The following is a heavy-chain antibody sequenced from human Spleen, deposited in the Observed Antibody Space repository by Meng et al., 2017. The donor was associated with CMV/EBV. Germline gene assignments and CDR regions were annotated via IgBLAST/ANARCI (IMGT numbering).Heavy chain of an antibody. Sequence: CEASGVTFNYYSIHWVRKAPGKGLGWVGRIRDKANSYMTEYAASVKGKFTISRDDSKNSVYLQMNSLQSEDTAVYFCAIDGGGYCSSWGQGTLVTVSS. CDR1: GVTFNYYS. V-gene: IGHV3-72*01. J-gene: IGHJ4*02. CDR3: AIDGGGYCSS. CDR2: IRDKANSYMT. D-gene: IGHD6-13*01.